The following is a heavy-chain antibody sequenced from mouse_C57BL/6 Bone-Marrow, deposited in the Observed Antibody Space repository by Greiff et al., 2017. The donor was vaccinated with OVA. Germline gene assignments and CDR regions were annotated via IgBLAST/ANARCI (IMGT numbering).Heavy chain of an antibody. CDR1: GYTFTDYY. Sequence: VQLQQPGPELVKPGASVKLSCKASGYTFTDYYMHWVKQSPGQRLEWIGDINPYTGGTSYNQKFKGKATLTVDKSSSTAYMELNSLTSEDSAVYYCALLFCYAMDYWGQGTAVTVTS. J-gene: IGHJ4*01. CDR2: INPYTGGT. V-gene: IGHV1-19*01. D-gene: IGHD6-1*01. CDR3: ALLFCYAMDY.